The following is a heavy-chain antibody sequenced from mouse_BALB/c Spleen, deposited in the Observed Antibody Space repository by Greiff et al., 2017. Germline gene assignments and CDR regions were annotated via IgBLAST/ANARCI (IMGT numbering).Heavy chain of an antibody. V-gene: IGHV5-6-4*01. J-gene: IGHJ4*01. CDR1: GFTFSSYT. Sequence: EVKVVESGGGLVKPGGSLKLSCAASGFTFSSYTMSWVRQTPEKRLEWVASISSGGSYAYYPDSVKGRFTISRDNAKNTLYLQMSSLKSEDTAMYYCTREYGNYEAMDYWGQGTSVTVSS. D-gene: IGHD2-10*02. CDR3: TREYGNYEAMDY. CDR2: ISSGGSYA.